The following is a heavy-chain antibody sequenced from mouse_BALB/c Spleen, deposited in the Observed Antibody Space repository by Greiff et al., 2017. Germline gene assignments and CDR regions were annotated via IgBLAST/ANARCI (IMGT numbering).Heavy chain of an antibody. D-gene: IGHD2-3*01. CDR3: APFYDGYPWFAY. CDR2: ISYSGST. CDR1: GYSITSDYA. Sequence: EGQLQESGPGLVKPSQSLSLTCTVTGYSITSDYAWNWIRQFPGNKLEWMGYISYSGSTSYNPSLKSRISITRDTSKNQFFLQLNSVTTEDTATYYCAPFYDGYPWFAYWGQGTLVTVSA. V-gene: IGHV3-2*02. J-gene: IGHJ3*01.